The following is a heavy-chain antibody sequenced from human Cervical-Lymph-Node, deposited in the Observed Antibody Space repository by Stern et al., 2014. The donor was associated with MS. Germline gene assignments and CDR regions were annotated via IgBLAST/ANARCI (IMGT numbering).Heavy chain of an antibody. CDR1: GLIFSSFG. CDR2: ISFDGSNQ. Sequence: VQLEESGGGVVQPGRSLRLSCEVSGLIFSSFGMHWVRQPPGKGLEWVASISFDGSNQYYADSTKDRFTISRDNSKNTLYLQMNSLRLEDTAVYYCAKFSFYDSSGYDYWGQGTLVTVSS. CDR3: AKFSFYDSSGYDY. V-gene: IGHV3-30*18. D-gene: IGHD3-22*01. J-gene: IGHJ4*02.